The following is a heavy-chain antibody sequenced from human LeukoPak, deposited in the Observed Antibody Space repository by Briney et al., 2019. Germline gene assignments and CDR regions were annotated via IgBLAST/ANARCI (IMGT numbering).Heavy chain of an antibody. CDR1: GGSISSSSSY. J-gene: IGHJ1*01. CDR3: ARLSGLEYIHN. V-gene: IGHV4-39*01. CDR2: IYFSGST. D-gene: IGHD5/OR15-5a*01. Sequence: ASETLSPTCTVSGGSISSSSSYWGWIRQPPGKGLEWVGSIYFSGSTYYNPSLKSRVTISVDTSKNQFSLKVTSVTAADTAVFYCARLSGLEYIHNWGQGTLVSVSS.